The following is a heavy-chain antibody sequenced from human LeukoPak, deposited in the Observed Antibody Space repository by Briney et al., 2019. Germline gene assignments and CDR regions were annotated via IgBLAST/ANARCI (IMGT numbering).Heavy chain of an antibody. Sequence: ASVKVSCKASGYTFTSYGISWVRQAPGQGLEWMGWISAYNGNTNYAQKLQGRVTMTTDTSTSTAYMELRSLRSDDTAVYYCARDYWWSHLDIPRLRGWFDPWGQGTLVTVSS. CDR1: GYTFTSYG. J-gene: IGHJ5*02. CDR2: ISAYNGNT. V-gene: IGHV1-18*01. D-gene: IGHD2-15*01. CDR3: ARDYWWSHLDIPRLRGWFDP.